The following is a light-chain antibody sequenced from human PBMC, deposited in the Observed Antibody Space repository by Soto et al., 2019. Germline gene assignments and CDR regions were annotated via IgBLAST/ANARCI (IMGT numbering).Light chain of an antibody. CDR3: QHYYSLPYT. J-gene: IGKJ2*01. V-gene: IGKV1-33*01. CDR2: VAS. Sequence: DIQMTQSPSSLSASVGDRVTITCQASEDINNYLNWYQQKPGKAPKLLIYVASNLETGVPSRFSGSGSGTDFTFTISSLQPEDVATYYCQHYYSLPYTFGQGTKLEIK. CDR1: EDINNY.